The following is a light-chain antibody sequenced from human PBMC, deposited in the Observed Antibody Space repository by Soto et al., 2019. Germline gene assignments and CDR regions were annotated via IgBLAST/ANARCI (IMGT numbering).Light chain of an antibody. Sequence: ILLTQSPCTLSLSPGERATISCRASQSVPSGYVAWFQQKSGQAPRLLIYGASTRATGIPDRFSGSGSGTDFTLTISRLEPEDFAVYYCQQRTDRPPWTFGQGTK. CDR3: QQRTDRPPWT. CDR1: QSVPSGY. CDR2: GAS. V-gene: IGKV3D-20*02. J-gene: IGKJ1*01.